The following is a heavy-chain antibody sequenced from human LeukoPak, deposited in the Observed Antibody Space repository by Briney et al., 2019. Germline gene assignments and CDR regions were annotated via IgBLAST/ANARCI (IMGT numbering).Heavy chain of an antibody. CDR2: IIPILGIA. CDR3: ARNPFTLVVVAADRGAFDI. J-gene: IGHJ3*02. Sequence: ASVKVSCKASGGTFSSYAISWVRQAPGQGLEWMGRIIPILGIANYAQKFQGRVTITADKSTSTAYMELSSLRSEDTAVYYCARNPFTLVVVAADRGAFDIWGQGTMVTVSS. V-gene: IGHV1-69*04. CDR1: GGTFSSYA. D-gene: IGHD2-15*01.